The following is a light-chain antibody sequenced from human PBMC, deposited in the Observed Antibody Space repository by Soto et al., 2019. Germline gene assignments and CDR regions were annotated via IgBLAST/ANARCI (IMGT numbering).Light chain of an antibody. CDR2: GAS. CDR3: QQYGSSPRT. J-gene: IGKJ1*01. V-gene: IGKV3-20*01. CDR1: QSISNNY. Sequence: DIVLTQSPGTLSLSPGDTVTLSCRASQSISNNYLAWYQQKPGQAPRLLIYGASSRATGIPDRISGSGSGTDFTLTISRLEPEDFAVYYCQQYGSSPRTFGQWTKVDIK.